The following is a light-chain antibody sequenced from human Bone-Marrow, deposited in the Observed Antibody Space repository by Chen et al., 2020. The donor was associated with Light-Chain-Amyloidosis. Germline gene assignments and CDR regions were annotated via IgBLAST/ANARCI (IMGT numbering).Light chain of an antibody. J-gene: IGLJ2*01. V-gene: IGLV1-47*01. CDR2: KNN. CDR3: AAWDDSLNGVV. CDR1: SSNIGNNY. Sequence: QSVLTQPPSASGTPGQRVTISCSGSSSNIGNNYVYWYQQVPRTAPKLLIYKNNQRPSGVPGRFSGTRSGTSASLGISGLRSEDGADYDCAAWDDSLNGVVVGGGTKLTVL.